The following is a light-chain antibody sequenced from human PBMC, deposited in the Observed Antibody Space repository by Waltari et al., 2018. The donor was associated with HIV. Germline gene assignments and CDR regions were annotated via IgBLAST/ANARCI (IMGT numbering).Light chain of an antibody. CDR2: DDS. V-gene: IGLV3-21*02. Sequence: SYVLTQPPPASVAPGQTARITCGGNNIGRKSVHWYQQKPGQAPVLGVYDDSDRPSGIPERFSGSNSGNTATLTISRVEAGDEADYYCQVWDSSSDHPVFGGGTKLTVL. CDR3: QVWDSSSDHPV. CDR1: NIGRKS. J-gene: IGLJ3*02.